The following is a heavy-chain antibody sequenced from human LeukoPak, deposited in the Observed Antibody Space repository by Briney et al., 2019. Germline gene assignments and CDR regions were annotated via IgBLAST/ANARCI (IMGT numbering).Heavy chain of an antibody. D-gene: IGHD6-13*01. V-gene: IGHV3-23*01. CDR1: GFTFDNYA. J-gene: IGHJ4*02. CDR3: AKDVMAAAVYYFDY. CDR2: ISGSGGST. Sequence: GGSLRLSCEASGFTFDNYAMHWVRQAPGKGLEWVSAISGSGGSTYYADSVKGRFTISRDNSKNTLYLQMNSLRAEDTAVYYCAKDVMAAAVYYFDYWGQGTLVTVSS.